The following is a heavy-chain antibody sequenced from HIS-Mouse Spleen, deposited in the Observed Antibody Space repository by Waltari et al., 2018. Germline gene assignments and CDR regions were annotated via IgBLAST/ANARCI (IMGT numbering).Heavy chain of an antibody. J-gene: IGHJ2*01. D-gene: IGHD6-13*01. CDR3: AREIPYSSSWYDWYFDL. V-gene: IGHV4-39*07. CDR2: IYYSGST. CDR1: GGSISSSSYY. Sequence: QLQLQESGPGLVKPSETLSLTCTVSGGSISSSSYYWGWIRQPPGKGLEWIGSIYYSGSTYSNPSHKSRVTMSVDTSKNQFSLKLSSVTAADTAVYYCAREIPYSSSWYDWYFDLWGRGTLVTVSS.